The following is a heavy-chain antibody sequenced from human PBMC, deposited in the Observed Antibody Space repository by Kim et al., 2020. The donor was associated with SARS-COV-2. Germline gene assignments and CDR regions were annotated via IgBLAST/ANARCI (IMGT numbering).Heavy chain of an antibody. CDR2: IYYSGST. CDR3: ARDPDIVVVPAAKGFDY. D-gene: IGHD2-2*01. J-gene: IGHJ4*02. Sequence: SETLSLTCTVSGGSVSSGSYYWSWIRQPPGKGLEWIGYIYYSGSTNYNPSLKSRVTISVDTSKNQFSLKLSSVTAADTAVYYCARDPDIVVVPAAKGFDYWGQGTLVTVSS. V-gene: IGHV4-61*01. CDR1: GGSVSSGSYY.